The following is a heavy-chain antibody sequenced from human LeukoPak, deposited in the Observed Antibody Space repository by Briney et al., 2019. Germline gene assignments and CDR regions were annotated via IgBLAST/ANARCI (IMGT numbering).Heavy chain of an antibody. D-gene: IGHD1-7*01. CDR1: GGTFSSYA. Sequence: SVKVSCKASGGTFSSYAISWVRQAPGQGLEWMGGIIPIFGTANYAQKFQGRATITTDESTSTAYMELSSLRSEDTAVYYCARGATGTTRIWFYYMDVWGKGTTVTVSS. CDR3: ARGATGTTRIWFYYMDV. V-gene: IGHV1-69*05. CDR2: IIPIFGTA. J-gene: IGHJ6*03.